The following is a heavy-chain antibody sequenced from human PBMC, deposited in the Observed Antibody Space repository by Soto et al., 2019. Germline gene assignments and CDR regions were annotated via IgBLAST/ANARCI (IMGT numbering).Heavy chain of an antibody. D-gene: IGHD3-16*01. CDR3: ARGVSVFGVPPKGDAFDI. V-gene: IGHV1-69*02. J-gene: IGHJ3*02. Sequence: QVQLVQSGAEVKKPGSSVKVSCKASGGTFSSYTISWVRQAPGQGLEWMGRIIPILGIANYAQKFQGRVTITADKSTSTAYMELSSLRSEDTAVYYCARGVSVFGVPPKGDAFDIWGQGKMVTVSS. CDR1: GGTFSSYT. CDR2: IIPILGIA.